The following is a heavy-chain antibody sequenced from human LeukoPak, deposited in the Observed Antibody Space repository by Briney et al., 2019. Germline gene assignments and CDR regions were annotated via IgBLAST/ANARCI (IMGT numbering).Heavy chain of an antibody. Sequence: ASVKVSCKVSGYTLTELSMHWVRQAPGKGLEWMGGFDPEDGETIYAQKFQGRVTMTEDTSTDTAYMELSSLRSEDTAVYYCATQAGYYDILTGRRNADAFDIWGQGTMVTVSS. D-gene: IGHD3-9*01. CDR2: FDPEDGET. CDR3: ATQAGYYDILTGRRNADAFDI. CDR1: GYTLTELS. J-gene: IGHJ3*02. V-gene: IGHV1-24*01.